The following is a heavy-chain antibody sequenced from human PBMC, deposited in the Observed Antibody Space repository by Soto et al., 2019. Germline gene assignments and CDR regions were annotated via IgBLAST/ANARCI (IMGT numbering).Heavy chain of an antibody. J-gene: IGHJ4*02. CDR1: GVEMVYRGYS. CDR3: ARGGGYDSFDF. D-gene: IGHD2-15*01. CDR2: IGHLETT. Sequence: SEMLRLRRSVAGVEMVYRGYSWSWIRQSPEKGLEWLGYIGHLETTYYNPSFESRLSLSIDRTRNQFSLSLSSMTAADKAVYYCARGGGYDSFDFWGQGIHVTVS. V-gene: IGHV4-30-2*06.